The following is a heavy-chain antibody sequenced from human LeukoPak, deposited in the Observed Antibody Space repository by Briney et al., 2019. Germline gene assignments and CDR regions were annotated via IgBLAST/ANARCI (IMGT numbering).Heavy chain of an antibody. D-gene: IGHD6-13*01. V-gene: IGHV4-4*07. CDR1: GGSLSGYY. CDR2: IYTSGST. J-gene: IGHJ6*02. Sequence: SETLSLTCAVYGGSLSGYYWSWIRQPAGKGLEWIGRIYTSGSTNYNPSLKSRVTMSVDTSKNQFSLKLSSVTAADTAVYYCAREGGGRIAAAGTRYYYYYYGMDVWGQGTTVTVSS. CDR3: AREGGGRIAAAGTRYYYYYYGMDV.